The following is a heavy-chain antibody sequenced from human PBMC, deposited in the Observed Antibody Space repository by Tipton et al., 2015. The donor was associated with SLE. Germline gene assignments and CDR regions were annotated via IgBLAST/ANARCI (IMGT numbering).Heavy chain of an antibody. CDR1: GGTLSSYS. CDR2: IMPIFGTA. V-gene: IGHV1-69*01. Sequence: QSGAEVKKPGSSVKVSCKASGGTLSSYSITWVRQAPGQGLEWMGGIMPIFGTAKYAEKFKGRVAITADESTRTAYMELSSLRSDDTAVYYCARVVGEKYLGYCDLWGRGTLVSVSS. D-gene: IGHD1-26*01. J-gene: IGHJ2*01. CDR3: ARVVGEKYLGYCDL.